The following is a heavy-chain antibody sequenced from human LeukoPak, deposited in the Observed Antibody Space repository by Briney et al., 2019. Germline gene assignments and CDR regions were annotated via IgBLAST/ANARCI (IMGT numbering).Heavy chain of an antibody. J-gene: IGHJ4*02. CDR2: IYTSGSS. Sequence: SETLSLTSTVSGGSISTYYWSWIGQPPGKGLEWIGYIYTSGSSNYNPSLNSRVTISIDPSKTQFSLKLSSVTAADTAVYYCARHGFGYYDSSGYYYLGYFDYWGQGTLVTVSS. CDR3: ARHGFGYYDSSGYYYLGYFDY. CDR1: GGSISTYY. V-gene: IGHV4-4*09. D-gene: IGHD3-22*01.